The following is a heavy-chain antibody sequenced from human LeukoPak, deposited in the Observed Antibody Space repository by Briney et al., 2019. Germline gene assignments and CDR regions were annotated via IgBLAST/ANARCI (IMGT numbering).Heavy chain of an antibody. D-gene: IGHD6-19*01. CDR1: GDSISNYY. CDR3: ARTVHYSSGWSPTYYVDY. CDR2: IYNSGNT. Sequence: SETLSLTCNVSGDSISNYYWSWIRQPPGKGLEWIGYIYNSGNTNYNPSLKSRVTISEDTPKNQFSLKLSSVTAADTAVYYCARTVHYSSGWSPTYYVDYWGQGTLVTVSS. J-gene: IGHJ4*02. V-gene: IGHV4-59*01.